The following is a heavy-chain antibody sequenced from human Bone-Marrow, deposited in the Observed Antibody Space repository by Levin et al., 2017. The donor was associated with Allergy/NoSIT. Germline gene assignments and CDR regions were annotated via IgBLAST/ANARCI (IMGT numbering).Heavy chain of an antibody. CDR1: GFTFEDFA. V-gene: IGHV3-9*01. CDR2: ISWNSGDT. Sequence: GGSLRLSCAASGFTFEDFAMHWVRLIPGKGLDWVSGISWNSGDTAYADSVKGRFTISRDNAKNSLYLQMGSLRAEDTAIYYCAKGQRTVVADTDLDYWGQGTLVTVAS. D-gene: IGHD2-15*01. CDR3: AKGQRTVVADTDLDY. J-gene: IGHJ4*02.